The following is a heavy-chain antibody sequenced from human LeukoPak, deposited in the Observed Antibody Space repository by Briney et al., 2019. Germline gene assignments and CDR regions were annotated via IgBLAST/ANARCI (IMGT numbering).Heavy chain of an antibody. CDR1: GGSISSGGYS. V-gene: IGHV4-30-2*01. J-gene: IGHJ4*02. CDR2: IYHSGST. Sequence: SETLSPTCAVSGGSISSGGYSWSWIRQPPGKGLEWIGYIYHSGSTYYNPSLKSRVTISVDRSKNQFSLKLSSVTAADTAVYYCARAKVRGSGSYYLYYFDYWGQGTLVTVSS. CDR3: ARAKVRGSGSYYLYYFDY. D-gene: IGHD3-10*01.